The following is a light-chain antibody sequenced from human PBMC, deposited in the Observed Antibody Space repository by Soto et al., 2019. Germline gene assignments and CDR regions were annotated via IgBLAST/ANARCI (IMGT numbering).Light chain of an antibody. V-gene: IGLV2-14*01. CDR1: SSDVGSYNY. J-gene: IGLJ1*01. CDR3: SSYTSSNTYV. CDR2: DVS. Sequence: QSVLTQPASVSGSPGQSIAISCTGTSSDVGSYNYVSWYQQPPDKAPKLIIYDVSNRPSGVPDRFSGSKSGNTASLTISGLQAEDEADYYCSSYTSSNTYVFGTGTKVTVL.